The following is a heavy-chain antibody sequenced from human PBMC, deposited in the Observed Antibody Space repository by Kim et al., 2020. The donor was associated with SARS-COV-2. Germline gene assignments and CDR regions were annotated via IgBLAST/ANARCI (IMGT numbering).Heavy chain of an antibody. D-gene: IGHD3-10*01. CDR3: ASLHSDHYGSGSDHDY. Sequence: SVKVSCKASGGTFSSYTISWVRQAPGQGLEWMGRIIPILGIANYAQKFQGRVTITADKSTSTAYMELSSLRSEDTAVYYCASLHSDHYGSGSDHDYWGQGTLVTVSS. V-gene: IGHV1-69*02. CDR2: IIPILGIA. CDR1: GGTFSSYT. J-gene: IGHJ4*02.